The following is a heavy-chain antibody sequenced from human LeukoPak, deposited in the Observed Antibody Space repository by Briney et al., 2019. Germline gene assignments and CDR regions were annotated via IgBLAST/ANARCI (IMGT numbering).Heavy chain of an antibody. Sequence: GGSLRLSCAASGFTFSDYYMSWIRQAPGKGLEWVSYISSSGSTIYYADSVKGRFTISRDNAKNSLYLQMNSLRAEDTAVYYCASGSRTTVTTVTHFDYWGQGTLVTVSS. CDR2: ISSSGSTI. J-gene: IGHJ4*02. CDR3: ASGSRTTVTTVTHFDY. CDR1: GFTFSDYY. V-gene: IGHV3-11*01. D-gene: IGHD4-17*01.